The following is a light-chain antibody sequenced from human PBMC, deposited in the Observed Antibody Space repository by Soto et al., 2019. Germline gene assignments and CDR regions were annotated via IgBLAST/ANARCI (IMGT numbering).Light chain of an antibody. CDR1: QDINSF. CDR2: RAS. V-gene: IGKV1-33*01. CDR3: QQYHYLPYT. J-gene: IGKJ2*01. Sequence: DIQMTQSPSSLSASVGDRVTITCQASQDINSFLNWYQQKPGRAPRLLIYRASNLETGVPSRFSGSASLTDFTLTISSLQPEDIATYFCQQYHYLPYTFGQVTKLE.